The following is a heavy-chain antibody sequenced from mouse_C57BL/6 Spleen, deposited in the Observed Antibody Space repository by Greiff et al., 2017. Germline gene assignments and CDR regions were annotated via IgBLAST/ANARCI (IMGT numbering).Heavy chain of an antibody. CDR2: ISSGSSTI. J-gene: IGHJ4*01. CDR1: GFTFSDYG. Sequence: EVKVEESGGGLVKPGGSLKLSCAASGFTFSDYGMHWVRQAPEKGLEWVAYISSGSSTIYYADTVKGRFTISRDNAKNTLFLQMTSLRSEDTAMYYCAKDLDYWGQGTSVTVSS. CDR3: AKDLDY. V-gene: IGHV5-17*01.